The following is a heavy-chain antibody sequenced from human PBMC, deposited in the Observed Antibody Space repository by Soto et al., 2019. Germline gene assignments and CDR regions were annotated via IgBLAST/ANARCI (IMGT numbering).Heavy chain of an antibody. CDR3: ARGETMRIGFAY. CDR1: GGSISSGDYY. V-gene: IGHV4-30-4*01. CDR2: ILYNGNT. D-gene: IGHD3-16*01. J-gene: IGHJ4*02. Sequence: QVQLQESGPGLVKPSQTLSLTCTVSGGSISSGDYYWSWIRQPPGKGLEWIGYILYNGNTYYNSSLKSRATISADPSQPQFALKLSSVTAAATAVYYCARGETMRIGFAYWGQGTLVTVSS.